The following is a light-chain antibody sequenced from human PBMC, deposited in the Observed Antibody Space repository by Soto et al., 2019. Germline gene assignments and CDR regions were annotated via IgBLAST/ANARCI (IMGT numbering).Light chain of an antibody. CDR2: DAS. Sequence: EIVFRQSPATLSLSPGERATLSCRASQSVSSYLAWYQQKPGQAPRLLIYDASNRATGIPARFSGSGSGTDFTLTISSLEPEDFAVYYCQQRSDWPLTFGGGTKVDIK. J-gene: IGKJ4*01. V-gene: IGKV3-11*01. CDR1: QSVSSY. CDR3: QQRSDWPLT.